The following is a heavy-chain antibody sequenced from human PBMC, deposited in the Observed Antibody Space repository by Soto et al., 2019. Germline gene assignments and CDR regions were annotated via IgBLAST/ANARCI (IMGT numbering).Heavy chain of an antibody. Sequence: SETLSLTCTVSGGSISSYYWSWIRQPAGKGLEWIGRIYTSGSTNYNPSLKSRVTMSVDTSKNQFSLKLSSVTAADTAVYYCARAAYHYGSGSYYNRGRNRFDPWGQGTLVTGSS. CDR1: GGSISSYY. V-gene: IGHV4-4*07. CDR2: IYTSGST. D-gene: IGHD3-10*01. CDR3: ARAAYHYGSGSYYNRGRNRFDP. J-gene: IGHJ5*02.